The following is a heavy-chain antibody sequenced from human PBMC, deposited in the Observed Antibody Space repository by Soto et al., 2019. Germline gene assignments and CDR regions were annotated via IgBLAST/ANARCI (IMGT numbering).Heavy chain of an antibody. V-gene: IGHV1-8*01. J-gene: IGHJ2*01. CDR2: MNPNSGNT. CDR1: GYTFTSYD. Sequence: QVQLVQSGAEVKKPGASVKVSCKASGYTFTSYDINWVRQATGQGLEWMGWMNPNSGNTGYAQKFQGRVTMTRNTSVSTAYMELSSLRSEDTAVYYWARGGYSSSWYGSGWYFELWGRGTLVTVTS. D-gene: IGHD6-13*01. CDR3: ARGGYSSSWYGSGWYFEL.